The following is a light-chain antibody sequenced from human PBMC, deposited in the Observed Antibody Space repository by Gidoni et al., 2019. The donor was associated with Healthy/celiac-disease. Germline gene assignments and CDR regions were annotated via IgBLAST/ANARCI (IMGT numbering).Light chain of an antibody. CDR3: AAWDDSLSADYV. CDR1: SSNIGSNY. CDR2: RNN. Sequence: QSVLTQPPSESGPPGQRVTIPCSGRSSNIGSNYVYWYQQLPGTAPKLLIYRNNQRPSGVPDRFSGSKSGTSASLAISGLRSEDEADYYCAAWDDSLSADYVFGTGTKVTVL. V-gene: IGLV1-47*01. J-gene: IGLJ1*01.